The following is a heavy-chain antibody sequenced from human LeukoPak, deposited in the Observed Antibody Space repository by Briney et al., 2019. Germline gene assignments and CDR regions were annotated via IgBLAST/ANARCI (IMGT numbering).Heavy chain of an antibody. CDR2: ISYSGST. V-gene: IGHV4-59*08. D-gene: IGHD3-22*01. J-gene: IGHJ3*02. Sequence: PSETLSLTCSVSGGSISRHYWSWIRPPPGKGLEWIGYISYSGSTKYNPSFQSRVTISLDTSKTHFSLKLTSVTAADTAVYYCARLLNNDNSGDPDTFDMWGPGTMVTVSS. CDR1: GGSISRHY. CDR3: ARLLNNDNSGDPDTFDM.